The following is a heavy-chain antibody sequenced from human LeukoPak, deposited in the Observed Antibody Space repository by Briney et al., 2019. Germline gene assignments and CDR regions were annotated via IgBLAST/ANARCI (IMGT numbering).Heavy chain of an antibody. CDR2: IYYSGST. V-gene: IGHV4-39*01. CDR3: ARLPVYDILTGYFDY. D-gene: IGHD3-9*01. Sequence: SETLSLTCTVSGGSISSSSYYWGWIRQPPGKGLEWIGSIYYSGSTYYNPSLKSRVTISVDTSKNQFSLKLSSVTAADTAVYYCARLPVYDILTGYFDYWGQGTLVTVSS. J-gene: IGHJ4*02. CDR1: GGSISSSSYY.